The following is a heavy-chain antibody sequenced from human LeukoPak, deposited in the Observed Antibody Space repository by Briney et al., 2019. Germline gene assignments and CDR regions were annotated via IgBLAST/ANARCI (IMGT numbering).Heavy chain of an antibody. CDR3: ARDGNQDRPFDP. CDR2: IYYSGST. D-gene: IGHD1-14*01. V-gene: IGHV4-39*07. CDR1: GGSISSSSYY. J-gene: IGHJ5*02. Sequence: SETLSLTCTVSGGSISSSSYYWGWIRQPPGKGLEWIGSIYYSGSTYYNPSLKSRVTISVDTSKNQFSLKLSSVTAADTAVYGCARDGNQDRPFDPWGQGTLVTVSS.